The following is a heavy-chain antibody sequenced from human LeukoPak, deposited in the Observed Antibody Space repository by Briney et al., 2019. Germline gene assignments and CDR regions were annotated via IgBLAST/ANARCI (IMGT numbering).Heavy chain of an antibody. Sequence: SETLSLTCTVSGGSISSSSYYWGWIRQPPGKGLEWIGSIYYSGSTYYNPSLKSRVTISVDTSKNQFSLKLSSVTAADTAVYYCARTKFTNYYASGSSTNWFDPWGQGTLVTVSS. V-gene: IGHV4-39*07. CDR3: ARTKFTNYYASGSSTNWFDP. J-gene: IGHJ5*02. D-gene: IGHD3-10*01. CDR2: IYYSGST. CDR1: GGSISSSSYY.